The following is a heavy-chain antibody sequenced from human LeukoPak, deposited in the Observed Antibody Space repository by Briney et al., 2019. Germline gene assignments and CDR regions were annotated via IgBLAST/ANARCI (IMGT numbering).Heavy chain of an antibody. Sequence: GGSLRLSCAASGFTFSSYDMTWVRQAPGRGLEWVSSIRPSGDNTYYADSVKGRFTISRDNSKNTLYLQMNSLRAEDTAVYYCARVTYGSGTYGAFDYWGQGTLVTVSS. V-gene: IGHV3-23*01. CDR3: ARVTYGSGTYGAFDY. D-gene: IGHD3-10*01. CDR2: IRPSGDNT. J-gene: IGHJ4*02. CDR1: GFTFSSYD.